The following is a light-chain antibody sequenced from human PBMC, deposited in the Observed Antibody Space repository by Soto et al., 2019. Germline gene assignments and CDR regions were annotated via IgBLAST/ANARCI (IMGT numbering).Light chain of an antibody. CDR2: GAS. CDR3: QHYNDWPPYT. J-gene: IGKJ2*01. CDR1: QSVSSN. V-gene: IGKV3-15*01. Sequence: ETVMTQSPATLSVSLGERATLSCRASQSVSSNLAWYQQKPGQAPRLLIYGASTRATGIPARFRGSGSGTEFTLTISSLQSEDFAVYFCQHYNDWPPYTFGQGTKLEIK.